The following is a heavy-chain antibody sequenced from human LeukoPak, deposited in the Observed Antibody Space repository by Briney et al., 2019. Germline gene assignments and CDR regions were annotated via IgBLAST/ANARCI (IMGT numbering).Heavy chain of an antibody. CDR1: GGSISSSSYY. Sequence: PSETLSLTCTVSGGSISSSSYYWSWIRQPPEKGLEWIGSIYYSGSTYYNPSLKSRVTISVDTSKNQFSLKLSSVTAADTAVYYCARREKMATIGGYFDYWGQGTLVTVSS. CDR3: ARREKMATIGGYFDY. V-gene: IGHV4-39*01. J-gene: IGHJ4*02. CDR2: IYYSGST. D-gene: IGHD5-24*01.